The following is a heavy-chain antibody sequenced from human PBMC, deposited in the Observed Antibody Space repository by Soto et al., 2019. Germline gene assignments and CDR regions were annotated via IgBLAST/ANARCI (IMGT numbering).Heavy chain of an antibody. D-gene: IGHD2-2*01. Sequence: GASDTVSCKASGLIFTRSSVHWVRQPRGQRLEWIGWIVVGSGNTNYPQEFQKRVTITWDMSTSTAYMELSSLTSEDTAVYYCAADSTLTDYYNYGLDVWGQGTTVTVSS. V-gene: IGHV1-58*01. CDR1: GLIFTRSS. J-gene: IGHJ6*02. CDR2: IVVGSGNT. CDR3: AADSTLTDYYNYGLDV.